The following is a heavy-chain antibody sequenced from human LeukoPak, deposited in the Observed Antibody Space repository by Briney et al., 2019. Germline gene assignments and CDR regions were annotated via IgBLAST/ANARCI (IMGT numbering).Heavy chain of an antibody. CDR3: ASELYSSSWYLGNTYYYYYMDV. J-gene: IGHJ6*03. CDR1: GYSISSGYY. CDR2: IYTSGST. Sequence: PSETLSLTCTVSGYSISSGYYWGWIRQPAGKGLEWIGRIYTSGSTNYNPSLKSRVTISVDTSKNQFSLKLSSVTAADTAVYYCASELYSSSWYLGNTYYYYYMDVWGKGTTVTISS. V-gene: IGHV4-61*02. D-gene: IGHD6-13*01.